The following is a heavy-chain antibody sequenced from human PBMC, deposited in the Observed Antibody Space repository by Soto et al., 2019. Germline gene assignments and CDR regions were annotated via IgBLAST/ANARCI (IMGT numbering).Heavy chain of an antibody. V-gene: IGHV4-30-2*01. CDR1: GGSISSGGYS. J-gene: IGHJ4*02. CDR3: ARTYYYDSSGYYYFDY. D-gene: IGHD3-22*01. Sequence: PSETLSLTCAVSGGSISSGGYSWSWIRQPPGKGLEWIGYIYHSGGTYYNPSLKSRVTISVDRSKNQFSLKLSSVTAADTAVYYCARTYYYDSSGYYYFDYWGQGTLVTVSS. CDR2: IYHSGGT.